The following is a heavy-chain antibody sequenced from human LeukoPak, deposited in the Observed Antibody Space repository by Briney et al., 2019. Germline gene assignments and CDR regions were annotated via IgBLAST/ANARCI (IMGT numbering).Heavy chain of an antibody. D-gene: IGHD1-26*01. V-gene: IGHV3-30-3*01. CDR2: ISYDGSNK. Sequence: GGSLRLSCAASGFTFSSYAMHWVRQAPGKGLEWVAVISYDGSNKYYADSVKGRFTISRDNSKNTLYLQMNSLRAEDTAVYYCARDSEGATGYGMDVWGQGTTVTVSS. CDR3: ARDSEGATGYGMDV. J-gene: IGHJ6*02. CDR1: GFTFSSYA.